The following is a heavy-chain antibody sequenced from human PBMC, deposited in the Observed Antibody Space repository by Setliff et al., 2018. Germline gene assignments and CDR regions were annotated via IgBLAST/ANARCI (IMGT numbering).Heavy chain of an antibody. CDR1: GYTFRNYA. D-gene: IGHD5-18*01. CDR2: ISVYNGDT. V-gene: IGHV1-18*01. Sequence: ASVKVSCNASGYTFRNYAFAWVRQAPGQGLEWVGLISVYNGDTNYAQKFQGRVTLTTDTSTSTAYMELRSLTSDDSAFYYCARAPSVELVTIRTNSWFTYWGQGTLVTVSS. CDR3: ARAPSVELVTIRTNSWFTY. J-gene: IGHJ4*02.